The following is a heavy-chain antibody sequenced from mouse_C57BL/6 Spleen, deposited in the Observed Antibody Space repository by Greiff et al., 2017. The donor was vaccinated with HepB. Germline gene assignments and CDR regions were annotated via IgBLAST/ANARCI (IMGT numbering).Heavy chain of an antibody. D-gene: IGHD2-5*01. CDR2: IDPETGGT. CDR1: GYTFTDYE. J-gene: IGHJ3*01. V-gene: IGHV1-15*01. CDR3: TWHYSNYGFAY. Sequence: VQLHQSGAELVRPGASVTLSCKASGYTFTDYEMHWVKQTPVHGLEWIGAIDPETGGTAYNQKFKGKAILTADKSSSTAYMELRSLTSEDSAVYYCTWHYSNYGFAYWGQGTLVTVSA.